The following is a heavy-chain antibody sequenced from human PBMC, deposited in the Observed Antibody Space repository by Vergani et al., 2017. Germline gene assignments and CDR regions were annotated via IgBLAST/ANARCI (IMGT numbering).Heavy chain of an antibody. CDR3: ARIPLPRVYNWFDP. V-gene: IGHV4-34*01. CDR2: INHSGST. CDR1: GGSFSGYY. J-gene: IGHJ5*02. Sequence: QVQLQQWGAGLLKPSETLSLTCAVYGGSFSGYYWSWIRQPPGKGLEWIGEINHSGSTNYNPSLKSRVTISVDTSKNQFSLKLSSVTAADTAVYYCARIPLPRVYNWFDPWVQGTLVTVSS.